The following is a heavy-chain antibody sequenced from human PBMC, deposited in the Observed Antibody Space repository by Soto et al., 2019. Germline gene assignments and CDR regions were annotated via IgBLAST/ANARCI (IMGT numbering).Heavy chain of an antibody. CDR3: ARGIVATNWFDP. J-gene: IGHJ5*02. Sequence: ASVKVSCKASGGTFSSYAISWVRQAPGQGLEWMGRIIPILGIANYAQKFQGRVTITAYKSTSTAYMELSSLRSEDTAVYYCARGIVATNWFDPWGQGTLVTVSS. V-gene: IGHV1-69*04. CDR1: GGTFSSYA. D-gene: IGHD5-12*01. CDR2: IIPILGIA.